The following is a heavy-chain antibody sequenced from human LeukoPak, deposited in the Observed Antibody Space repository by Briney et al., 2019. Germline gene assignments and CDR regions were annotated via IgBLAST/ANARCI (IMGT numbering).Heavy chain of an antibody. CDR2: IYYSGST. D-gene: IGHD4-17*01. V-gene: IGHV4-59*01. CDR3: ARSARGAPDAFDI. J-gene: IGHJ3*02. CDR1: GGSISSYY. Sequence: PSETLSLTCTVSGGSISSYYWSWIRQPPGKGLEWIGYIYYSGSTNYNPSLKSRVTISVDTSKSQFSLKLSSVTAADTAVYYCARSARGAPDAFDIWGQGTMVTVSS.